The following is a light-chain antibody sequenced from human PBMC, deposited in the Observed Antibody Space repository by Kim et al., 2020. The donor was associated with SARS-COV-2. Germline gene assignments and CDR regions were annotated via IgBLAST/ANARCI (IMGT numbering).Light chain of an antibody. CDR3: QLYGSAPWT. V-gene: IGKV3-20*01. CDR1: QTISSTA. J-gene: IGKJ1*01. CDR2: DAS. Sequence: SPGERATLSCRASQTISSTALAWHQQKPGQAPRLLIYDASSRAAGIPDRFSGSGSGTDFTLTISRLEPEDFAVYYCQLYGSAPWTFGQGTKVDIK.